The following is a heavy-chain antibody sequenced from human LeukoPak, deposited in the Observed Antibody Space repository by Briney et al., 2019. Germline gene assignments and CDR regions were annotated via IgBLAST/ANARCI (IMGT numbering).Heavy chain of an antibody. V-gene: IGHV4-61*02. D-gene: IGHD3-3*01. CDR2: ISTSGST. CDR3: ARDNDDFWRD. CDR1: GGSISSSSYY. J-gene: IGHJ4*02. Sequence: SETLSLTCTVSGGSISSSSYYWSWIRQPAGKGLEWIGRISTSGSTNYNPSLKSRVTMSVDTSKNQFSLKLSSVTAADTAVYYCARDNDDFWRDWGQGTLVTVSS.